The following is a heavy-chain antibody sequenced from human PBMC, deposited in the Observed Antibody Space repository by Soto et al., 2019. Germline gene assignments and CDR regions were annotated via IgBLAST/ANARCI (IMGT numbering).Heavy chain of an antibody. CDR3: ASGKYAGAVDY. Sequence: VQLVESGGGLVQPGGSLRLSCAASGFTFTHYWMIWVRQAPGKGLEWVANIKQDGSEKYYVDSVRGRFTVSRDNAKNSLHLQMNSLRAEDTAMYYCASGKYAGAVDYWGQGILVTVSS. D-gene: IGHD2-8*01. CDR1: GFTFTHYW. J-gene: IGHJ4*02. V-gene: IGHV3-7*03. CDR2: IKQDGSEK.